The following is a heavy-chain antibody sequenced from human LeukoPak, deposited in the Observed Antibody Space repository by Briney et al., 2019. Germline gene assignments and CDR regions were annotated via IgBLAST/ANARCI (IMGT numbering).Heavy chain of an antibody. D-gene: IGHD5-12*01. J-gene: IGHJ4*02. CDR1: GFTFSNYW. CDR3: AREGKRRGYSGYDLDY. Sequence: GGSLRLSCAASGFTFSNYWMSWVRQAPGEGLEWVANIKQDGSEKYYVDSVKGRFTISRDNAKNSPYLQMNSLRAEDTAVYYCAREGKRRGYSGYDLDYWGQGTLVTVSS. CDR2: IKQDGSEK. V-gene: IGHV3-7*01.